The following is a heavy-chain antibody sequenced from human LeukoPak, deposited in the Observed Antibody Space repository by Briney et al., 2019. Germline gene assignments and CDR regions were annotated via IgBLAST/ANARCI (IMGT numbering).Heavy chain of an antibody. Sequence: PGGSLRRSCAASAFTFCSYAMNCGRHAGGKGRVWVSTISSSGGRTYYADSVKGRFTISRDNSKNTLYMQMNSLRVEDPAVYNCARHRDGYGGPDAFDMWGEGTMVTVSS. CDR1: AFTFCSYA. CDR3: ARHRDGYGGPDAFDM. V-gene: IGHV3-23*01. D-gene: IGHD4-23*01. J-gene: IGHJ3*02. CDR2: ISSSGGRT.